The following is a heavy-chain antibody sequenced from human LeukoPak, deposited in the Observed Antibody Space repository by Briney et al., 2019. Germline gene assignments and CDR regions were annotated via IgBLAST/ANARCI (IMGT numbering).Heavy chain of an antibody. D-gene: IGHD3-22*01. CDR1: GFTFSSYG. J-gene: IGHJ4*02. Sequence: GGSPRLSCAASGFTFSSYGMHWVRQAPGKGLEWVAVIWYDGSNKYYADSVKGRFTISRDNSKNTLYLQMNSLRAEDTAVYYCARRNYYDSSGYLIDYWGQGTLVTVSS. CDR2: IWYDGSNK. V-gene: IGHV3-33*01. CDR3: ARRNYYDSSGYLIDY.